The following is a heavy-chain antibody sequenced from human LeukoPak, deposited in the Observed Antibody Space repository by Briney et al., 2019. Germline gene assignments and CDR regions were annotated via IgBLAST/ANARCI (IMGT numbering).Heavy chain of an antibody. CDR1: GFTFSSYA. Sequence: PGGSLRLSCAASGFTFSSYAMSWVRQAPGKGLEWVSAISGSGGSTYYADSVKGRFTISRDNSKNTLYLQMNSLRAEDTAVYYCAKALGNSYGLQYFDYWGQGTLVTVSS. D-gene: IGHD5-18*01. V-gene: IGHV3-23*01. CDR2: ISGSGGST. CDR3: AKALGNSYGLQYFDY. J-gene: IGHJ4*02.